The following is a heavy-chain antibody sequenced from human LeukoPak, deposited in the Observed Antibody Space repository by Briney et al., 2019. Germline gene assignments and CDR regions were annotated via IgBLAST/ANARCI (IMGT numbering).Heavy chain of an antibody. D-gene: IGHD3-16*01. J-gene: IGHJ4*02. CDR1: GFTFSNFA. CDR2: IRSKAYGGTT. CDR3: TREGRGSDAFDY. Sequence: GRSLRLSCAASGFTFSNFAMHWVRQAPGKGLEWVGFIRSKAYGGTTEYAASVKGRFTISRDDSKSIAYLQMNSLKTEDTAVYYCTREGRGSDAFDYWGQGTLVTVSS. V-gene: IGHV3-49*04.